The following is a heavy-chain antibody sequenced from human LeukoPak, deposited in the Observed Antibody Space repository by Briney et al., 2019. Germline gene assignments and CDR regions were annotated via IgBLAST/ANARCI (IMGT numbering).Heavy chain of an antibody. Sequence: ASVKVSCKASGGTFSSYAISWVRQAPGQGLEWMGGIIPIFGTANYAQKFQGRVTITTDESTSTAYMELSSLRSEDTAVYYCVRCIAAAGSRWFDPWGQGTLVTVSS. CDR3: VRCIAAAGSRWFDP. V-gene: IGHV1-69*05. D-gene: IGHD6-13*01. CDR1: GGTFSSYA. J-gene: IGHJ5*02. CDR2: IIPIFGTA.